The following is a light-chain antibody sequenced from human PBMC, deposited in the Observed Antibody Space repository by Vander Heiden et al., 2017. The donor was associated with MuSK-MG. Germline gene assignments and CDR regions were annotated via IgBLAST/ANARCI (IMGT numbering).Light chain of an antibody. V-gene: IGKV1-8*01. Sequence: AIRMTQSPSSFSASTGDRVTITCRASQGISSYLAWYQQKPGKAPKLLIYAASTLQSGVPSRFSGSGSGTDFTLTIRCLQSEDFATYYCQQYYSYPQAFGHGTKVDIK. CDR2: AAS. CDR3: QQYYSYPQA. J-gene: IGKJ3*01. CDR1: QGISSY.